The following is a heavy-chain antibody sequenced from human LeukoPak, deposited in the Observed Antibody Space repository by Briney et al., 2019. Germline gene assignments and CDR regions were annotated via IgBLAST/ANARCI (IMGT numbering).Heavy chain of an antibody. J-gene: IGHJ6*03. CDR1: GFTFGDYA. CDR2: IRSKAYGGTT. V-gene: IGHV3-49*04. D-gene: IGHD6-13*01. Sequence: RSGGSLRLSCTASGFTFGDYAMSWVRQAPGKGLEWVGFIRSKAYGGTTEYAASVKGRFTISRDDSKSIAYLQMNSLRAEDTAVYYCAKGPWRQQLVHYAVVEEFMDVWGKGTTVTVSS. CDR3: AKGPWRQQLVHYAVVEEFMDV.